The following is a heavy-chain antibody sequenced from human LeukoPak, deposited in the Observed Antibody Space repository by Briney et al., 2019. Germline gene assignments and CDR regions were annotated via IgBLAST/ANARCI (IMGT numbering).Heavy chain of an antibody. CDR1: GFTFSSFA. CDR3: TKDPNGDYVGAFDP. J-gene: IGHJ5*02. V-gene: IGHV3-23*01. Sequence: GGSLRLSCAASGFTFSSFAMTWVRQAPGKGLEWVSSITGTHYTTYNTDSVKGRSTISRDNSKNTLYLQMNSLRADDMAVYYCTKDPNGDYVGAFDPWGQGTLVTVSS. CDR2: ITGTHYTT. D-gene: IGHD4-17*01.